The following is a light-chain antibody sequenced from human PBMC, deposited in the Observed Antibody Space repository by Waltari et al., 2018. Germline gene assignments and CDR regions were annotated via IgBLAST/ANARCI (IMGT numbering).Light chain of an antibody. J-gene: IGKJ2*01. CDR2: VTS. Sequence: MTQSPGTLYMSPGERATLSCRATQCVGKDVAWYQQRPGQTPRLLIYVTSSTGTGVPDRFSGSGSGTEFTLTISSLQSEDFSIYYCQQYHEWPYTFGQGTRVEIK. V-gene: IGKV3-15*01. CDR3: QQYHEWPYT. CDR1: QCVGKD.